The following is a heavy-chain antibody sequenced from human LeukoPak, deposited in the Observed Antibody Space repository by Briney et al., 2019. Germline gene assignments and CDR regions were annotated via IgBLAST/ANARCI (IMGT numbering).Heavy chain of an antibody. CDR1: GFTFSNAW. Sequence: AGGSLRLSCAASGFTFSNAWMSWVRQAPGKGLEWVGRIKSKTDGGTTDYAAPVKGRFTISRDDSKNTLYLQMNSLKTEDTAVYYCTTVFMVRGVTVSAWGQGTLVTVSS. CDR2: IKSKTDGGTT. D-gene: IGHD3-10*01. V-gene: IGHV3-15*01. CDR3: TTVFMVRGVTVSA. J-gene: IGHJ5*02.